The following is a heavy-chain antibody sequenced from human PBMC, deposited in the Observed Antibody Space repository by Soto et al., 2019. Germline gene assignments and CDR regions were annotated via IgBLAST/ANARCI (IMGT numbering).Heavy chain of an antibody. Sequence: PGGSLRLSCAASGFTFSNAWMSWVRQAPGKGLEWVGRIKSKTDGGTTDYAAPVKGRFTISRDDSKNTLYLQMNSLKTEDTAVYYCTTAHLLRVVRGSTGFDPWGQGTLVTVSS. D-gene: IGHD3-10*01. CDR2: IKSKTDGGTT. CDR1: GFTFSNAW. J-gene: IGHJ5*02. V-gene: IGHV3-15*01. CDR3: TTAHLLRVVRGSTGFDP.